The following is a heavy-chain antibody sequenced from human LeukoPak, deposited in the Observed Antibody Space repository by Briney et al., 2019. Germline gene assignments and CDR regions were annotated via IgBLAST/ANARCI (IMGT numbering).Heavy chain of an antibody. Sequence: GSLRLSCAASGFTFSSYSMNWVRQAPGKGLEWVSSISSSSSYIYYADSVKGRFTISRDNAKNSLYLQMNSLRAEDTAVYYCARDGGATMVRGVATYDSWGQGTLVTVSS. J-gene: IGHJ4*02. V-gene: IGHV3-21*01. D-gene: IGHD3-10*01. CDR1: GFTFSSYS. CDR3: ARDGGATMVRGVATYDS. CDR2: ISSSSSYI.